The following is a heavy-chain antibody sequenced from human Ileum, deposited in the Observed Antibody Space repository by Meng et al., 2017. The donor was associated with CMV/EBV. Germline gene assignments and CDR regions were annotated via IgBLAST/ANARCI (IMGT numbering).Heavy chain of an antibody. V-gene: IGHV3-7*03. CDR1: GFTFGNYW. Sequence: GESLKISCAASGFTFGNYWMTWVRQAPGKGLEWVTNIKQDGSERNYVDSVKGRFTISRDNAKNSLYLQMNSLRAEDTAIYYCARTPGIAAGGIFYYGLDVWGQGTTVTVSS. J-gene: IGHJ6*02. D-gene: IGHD6-13*01. CDR3: ARTPGIAAGGIFYYGLDV. CDR2: IKQDGSER.